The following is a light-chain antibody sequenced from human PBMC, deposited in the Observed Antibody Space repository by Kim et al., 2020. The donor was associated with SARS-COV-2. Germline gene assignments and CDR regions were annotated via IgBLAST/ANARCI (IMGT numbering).Light chain of an antibody. CDR3: QQYYSTPYT. V-gene: IGKV4-1*01. CDR1: QRVLYSSNNQNY. J-gene: IGKJ2*01. Sequence: KATINCQHRQRVLYSSNNQNYLAWYQHKPGQHPKLLIYWASTREYGVPDRFSGSGSGTNFTHTISSLQAEYVAVYYCQQYYSTPYTFGQGTKLEI. CDR2: WAS.